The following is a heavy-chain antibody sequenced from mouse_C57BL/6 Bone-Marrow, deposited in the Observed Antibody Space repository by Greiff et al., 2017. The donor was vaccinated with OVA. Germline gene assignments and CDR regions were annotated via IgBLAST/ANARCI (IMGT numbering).Heavy chain of an antibody. V-gene: IGHV5-6*01. CDR3: ARGAYYGSSYRYFDV. J-gene: IGHJ1*03. CDR2: ISSGGSYT. CDR1: GFTFSSYG. Sequence: EVQLQESGGDLVKPGGSLKLSCAASGFTFSSYGMSWVRQTPDKRLEWVATISSGGSYTYYPDSVKGRFTISRDNAKNTLYLQMSSLKSEDTAMYYCARGAYYGSSYRYFDVWGTGTTVTVSS. D-gene: IGHD1-1*01.